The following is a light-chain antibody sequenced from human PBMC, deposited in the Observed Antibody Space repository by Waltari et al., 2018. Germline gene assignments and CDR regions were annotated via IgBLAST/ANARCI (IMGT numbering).Light chain of an antibody. Sequence: IVMTQSQATLSVSPGERATLSCRASQSISTNLAWFQEKPGQAPRLLIYGASTRATGVPARFSGSGSGTYFTLVISSLQSEDFAVYYCQQYDKWLRYSFGQGTKLEIK. V-gene: IGKV3-15*01. J-gene: IGKJ2*01. CDR3: QQYDKWLRYS. CDR2: GAS. CDR1: QSISTN.